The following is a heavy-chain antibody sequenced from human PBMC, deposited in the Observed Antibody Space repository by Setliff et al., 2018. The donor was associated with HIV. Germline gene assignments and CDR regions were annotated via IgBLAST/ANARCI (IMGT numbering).Heavy chain of an antibody. CDR3: ARDRPCVDCTKTSCYASFDH. V-gene: IGHV1-18*01. D-gene: IGHD2-2*01. Sequence: GASVKVSCKASGYTFSDYGVTWMRQAPGQGLEWVGWISAYTGNANYTQKLQGRITMTTDTYTGTAYMELRSLRSDDTAVYYCARDRPCVDCTKTSCYASFDHWGQGTLVTVSS. J-gene: IGHJ4*02. CDR2: ISAYTGNA. CDR1: GYTFSDYG.